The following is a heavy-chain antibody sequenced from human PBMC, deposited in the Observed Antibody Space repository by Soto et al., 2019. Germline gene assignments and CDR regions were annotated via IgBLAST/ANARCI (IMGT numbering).Heavy chain of an antibody. Sequence: QVQLVESGGGVVQPGRSLRLSCAASGFTFSSYGMHWVRQAPGKGLEWVAVISYDGNNKYYADSVKGRFTISRDNSKNTLYLQMNSLRAEDTAVYYCAKAGDAFDIWGQGTMVTVSS. CDR2: ISYDGNNK. V-gene: IGHV3-30*18. CDR1: GFTFSSYG. CDR3: AKAGDAFDI. J-gene: IGHJ3*02.